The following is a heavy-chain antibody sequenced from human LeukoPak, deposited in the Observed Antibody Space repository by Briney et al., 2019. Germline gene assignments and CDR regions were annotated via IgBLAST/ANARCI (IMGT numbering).Heavy chain of an antibody. CDR2: IYTSGST. J-gene: IGHJ6*03. CDR1: GGSISSGSYY. Sequence: PSETLSLTCTVSGGSISSGSYYWSWIRQPAGKGLGWIGRIYTSGSTNYNPSLKSRVTISVDTSKNQFSLKLSSVTAADTAVYYCARDRRGYCSSTSCHVNYYYYYMDVWGKGTTVTVSS. CDR3: ARDRRGYCSSTSCHVNYYYYYMDV. D-gene: IGHD2-2*01. V-gene: IGHV4-61*02.